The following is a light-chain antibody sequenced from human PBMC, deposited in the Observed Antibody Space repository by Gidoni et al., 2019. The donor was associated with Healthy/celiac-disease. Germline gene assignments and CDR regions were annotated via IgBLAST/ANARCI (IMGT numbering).Light chain of an antibody. J-gene: IGKJ1*01. Sequence: DIVLTQSTGTLSLSPGARATLSCRASQSVSSSYLAWYQQKPGQAPRLLIYGASSRATGIPDRFSGSGSGTDFTLTISRLEPEDFAVYYCQQYGSSPPYTFGQGTKVEIK. CDR1: QSVSSSY. CDR3: QQYGSSPPYT. V-gene: IGKV3-20*01. CDR2: GAS.